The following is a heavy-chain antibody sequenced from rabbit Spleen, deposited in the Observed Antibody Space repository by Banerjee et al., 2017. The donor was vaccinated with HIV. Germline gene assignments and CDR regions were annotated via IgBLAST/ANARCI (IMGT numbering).Heavy chain of an antibody. CDR1: GFSFNNGYD. D-gene: IGHD8-1*01. V-gene: IGHV1S40*01. Sequence: QSLEESGGGLVKPGASLTLTCKASGFSFNNGYDMRWVRPAPGKGLEWIACIYAGSSGGTYSATWAKGRFSISKTSSTTVTLQMTTLTAADTATYFCARDTGTSFSTYGMDLWGPGTLVTVS. CDR2: IYAGSSGGT. J-gene: IGHJ6*01. CDR3: ARDTGTSFSTYGMDL.